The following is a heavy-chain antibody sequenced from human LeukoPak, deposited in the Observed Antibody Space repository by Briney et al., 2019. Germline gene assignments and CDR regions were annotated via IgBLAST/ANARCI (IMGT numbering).Heavy chain of an antibody. V-gene: IGHV3-30-3*01. D-gene: IGHD3-22*01. CDR3: ARDPDSSGYYGPGY. Sequence: QTGGSLTLSCAASGFTFSSYAMHWVRQAPGKGLEWVAVISYDGSNKYYADSVKGRFTISRDNSKNTLYLQMNSLRAEDTAVYYCARDPDSSGYYGPGYWGQGTLVTVSS. CDR1: GFTFSSYA. J-gene: IGHJ4*02. CDR2: ISYDGSNK.